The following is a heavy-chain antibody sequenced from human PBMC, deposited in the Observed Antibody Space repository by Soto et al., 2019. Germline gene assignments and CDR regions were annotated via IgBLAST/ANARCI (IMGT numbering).Heavy chain of an antibody. V-gene: IGHV3-23*01. CDR3: AKDQSGDYIWGSYRY. CDR1: GFTFSSYA. D-gene: IGHD3-16*02. Sequence: GGSLRLSCAASGFTFSSYAMSWVRQAPGKGLEWVSAISGSGGSTYYADSVKGRFTISRDNSKNTLYLQMNSLRAEDTAVYYCAKDQSGDYIWGSYRYWGQGTLVTVSS. J-gene: IGHJ4*02. CDR2: ISGSGGST.